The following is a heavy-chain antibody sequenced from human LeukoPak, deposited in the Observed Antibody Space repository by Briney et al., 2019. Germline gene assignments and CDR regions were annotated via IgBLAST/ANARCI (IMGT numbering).Heavy chain of an antibody. D-gene: IGHD3-22*01. J-gene: IGHJ3*02. CDR1: GGSFSGYY. CDR3: ARGPYYYDSSAHAFDI. V-gene: IGHV4-34*01. Sequence: LETLSLTCAVYGGSFSGYYWSWIRQPPGKGLEWIGEINHSGSTNYNPSLKSRVTISVDTSKNQFSLKLSSVTAADTAVYYCARGPYYYDSSAHAFDIWGQGTMVTVSS. CDR2: INHSGST.